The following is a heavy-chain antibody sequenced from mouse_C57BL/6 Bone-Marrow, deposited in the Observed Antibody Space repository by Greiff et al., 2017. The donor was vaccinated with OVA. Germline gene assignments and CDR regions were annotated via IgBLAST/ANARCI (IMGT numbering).Heavy chain of an antibody. CDR1: GYTFTSYW. CDR2: IDPSDSYT. V-gene: IGHV1-50*01. CDR3: ARSGYDD. J-gene: IGHJ2*01. Sequence: QVQLQQPGAELVKPGASVKLSCKASGYTFTSYWMQWVKQRPGQGLEWIGEIDPSDSYTNYNQKFKGKATLTVDTSSSTAYMQLSSLTSKDSAVYYCARSGYDDWGQGTTLTVSS. D-gene: IGHD2-2*01.